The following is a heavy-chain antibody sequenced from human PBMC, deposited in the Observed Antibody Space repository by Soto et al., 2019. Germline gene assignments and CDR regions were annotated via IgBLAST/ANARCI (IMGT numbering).Heavy chain of an antibody. CDR1: GGTFSSYA. D-gene: IGHD2-2*01. J-gene: IGHJ6*02. V-gene: IGHV1-69*01. Sequence: QVQLVQSGAEVKKPGSSVKVSCKDSGGTFSSYAISWVRQAPGQGLEWMGGIIPISGTANYAQKFQGRVTITADESTSTAYMELSSLRSEDTAVYYCARSQGSSTSLELYYYYYYGMDVWGQGTTVTGSS. CDR2: IIPISGTA. CDR3: ARSQGSSTSLELYYYYYYGMDV.